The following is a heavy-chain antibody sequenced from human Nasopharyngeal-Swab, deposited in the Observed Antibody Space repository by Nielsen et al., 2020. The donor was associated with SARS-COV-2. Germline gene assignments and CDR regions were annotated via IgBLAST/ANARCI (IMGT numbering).Heavy chain of an antibody. V-gene: IGHV3-9*01. CDR1: GFTFDDYA. CDR2: ISWNSGSI. Sequence: SLKISWAASGFTFDDYAMHWVRQAPGKGLEWVSGISWNSGSIVYADSVKGRFTISRDNAKNSLYLQMNSLRAEDTALYYCAKTDISGYDAFDIWGQGTMVTVSS. CDR3: AKTDISGYDAFDI. J-gene: IGHJ3*02. D-gene: IGHD3-22*01.